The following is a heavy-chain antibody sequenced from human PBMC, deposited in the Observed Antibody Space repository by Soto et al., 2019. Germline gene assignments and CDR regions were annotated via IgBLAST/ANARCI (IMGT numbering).Heavy chain of an antibody. J-gene: IGHJ3*01. Sequence: SETLSLTCTVYGASISSAYWSWIRQSPGKGLEWIGYVYYSGSTKYNPSLESRVTISVDTSKNQFSLKVSSVTDADTAVYYCARGDYDSNGKSNPLQLWGKGSMV. CDR1: GASISSAY. CDR2: VYYSGST. D-gene: IGHD3-22*01. V-gene: IGHV4-59*01. CDR3: ARGDYDSNGKSNPLQL.